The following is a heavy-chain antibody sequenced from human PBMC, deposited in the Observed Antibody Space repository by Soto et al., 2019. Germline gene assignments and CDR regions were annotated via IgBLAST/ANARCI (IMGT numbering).Heavy chain of an antibody. J-gene: IGHJ4*02. CDR3: ARDTALVPDYFDY. D-gene: IGHD5-18*01. V-gene: IGHV3-7*03. CDR2: IKQDGSEK. Sequence: PGGSLRLSCAASGFTFSSYWMSWVRQAPGKGLEWVANIKQDGSEKYYVDSVKGRFTISRDNAKNSLYLQMNSLRAEDTAVYYCARDTALVPDYFDYWGQGTLVTVSS. CDR1: GFTFSSYW.